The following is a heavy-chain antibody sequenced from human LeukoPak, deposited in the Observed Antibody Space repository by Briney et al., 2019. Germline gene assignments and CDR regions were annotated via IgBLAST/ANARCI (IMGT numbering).Heavy chain of an antibody. CDR3: ARDGPYYYDSSGYYLPDY. CDR2: INTNTGNP. J-gene: IGHJ4*02. D-gene: IGHD3-22*01. Sequence: ASVKVSCKASGYTFTSYAMNWVRQAPGQGLEWMGWINTNTGNPTYAQGFTGRFVFSLDTSVSTAYLQVSSLKAEDTAVYYCARDGPYYYDSSGYYLPDYWGQGTLVTVSS. V-gene: IGHV7-4-1*02. CDR1: GYTFTSYA.